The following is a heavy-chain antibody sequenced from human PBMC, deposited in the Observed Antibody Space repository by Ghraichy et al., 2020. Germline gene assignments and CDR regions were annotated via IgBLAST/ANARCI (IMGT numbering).Heavy chain of an antibody. Sequence: GESLNISCAASGFTFSSYSMNWVRQAPGKGLEWVSSFSSSSSYIYYADSVKGRFTISRDNAKNSLFLQMNSLKAEDTAVYYCARTYYYGSGSYSVDYWGQGTLVTVSS. CDR3: ARTYYYGSGSYSVDY. CDR1: GFTFSSYS. V-gene: IGHV3-21*01. D-gene: IGHD3-10*01. J-gene: IGHJ4*02. CDR2: FSSSSSYI.